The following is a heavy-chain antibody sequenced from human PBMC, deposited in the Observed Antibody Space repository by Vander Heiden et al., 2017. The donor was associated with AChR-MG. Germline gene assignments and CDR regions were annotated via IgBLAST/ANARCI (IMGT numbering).Heavy chain of an antibody. CDR1: GFTFRYDE. D-gene: IGHD2-2*01. CDR3: AGGGGEPAIALTPTPLDY. Sequence: EVQLVESGGGLVQPGGSLRLSCEASGFTFRYDEMSWVRQAPGKGLEWVSYISSTGPTIYYADSVKGRFTISRDNAKNSLYLQMNSLRVEDTAIYFCAGGGGEPAIALTPTPLDYWGLGTLVTVSS. CDR2: ISSTGPTI. V-gene: IGHV3-48*03. J-gene: IGHJ4*02.